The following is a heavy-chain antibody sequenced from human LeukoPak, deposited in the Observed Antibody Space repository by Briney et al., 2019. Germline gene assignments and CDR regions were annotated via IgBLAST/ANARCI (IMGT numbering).Heavy chain of an antibody. CDR2: ISDSGGST. CDR3: ARGRQIFHS. J-gene: IGHJ4*02. CDR1: GFTFNSYA. V-gene: IGHV3-23*01. Sequence: GGSLRLSCAASGFTFNSYAMSWVRQAPGKGLEWVSAISDSGGSTYYTDSVKGRFTISRDNSKHTLYLQMDSLRAEDTAVYYCARGRQIFHSWGQGTLVTVSS.